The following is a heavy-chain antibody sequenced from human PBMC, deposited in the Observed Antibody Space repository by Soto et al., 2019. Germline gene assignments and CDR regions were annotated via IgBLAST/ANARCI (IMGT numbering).Heavy chain of an antibody. CDR3: ARGGELSLLPLDY. Sequence: GGSLRLSCAASGFSSSDYWMSWVRQAPGRGLEWVAHIIQDGRAIYYVDSVRGRFTISRDSAGNSVFLEMHRLRVEDTAVYYCARGGELSLLPLDYWGLGTLVTVSS. D-gene: IGHD2-15*01. J-gene: IGHJ4*02. CDR1: GFSSSDYW. V-gene: IGHV3-7*03. CDR2: IIQDGRAI.